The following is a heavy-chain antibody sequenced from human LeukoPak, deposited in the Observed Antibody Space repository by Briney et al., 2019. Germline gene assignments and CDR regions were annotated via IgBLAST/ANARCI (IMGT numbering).Heavy chain of an antibody. D-gene: IGHD3-22*01. J-gene: IGHJ4*02. V-gene: IGHV4-4*02. CDR3: ARDAYDSSGYSFDY. CDR2: IYHSGNT. Sequence: SETLSLTCTVSGGSISSSNWWSWVRQPPGKGLEWIGEIYHSGNTNYNPSLKSRVTISVDKSKNQFSLKLSSVTAADTAVYYCARDAYDSSGYSFDYWGQGTLVTVSS. CDR1: GGSISSSNW.